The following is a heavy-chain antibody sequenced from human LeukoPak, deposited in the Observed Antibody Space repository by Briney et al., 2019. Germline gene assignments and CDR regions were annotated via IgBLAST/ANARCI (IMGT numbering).Heavy chain of an antibody. V-gene: IGHV3-21*01. CDR2: ISSSSSYI. J-gene: IGHJ4*02. Sequence: GGSLRLSCAASGFTFSSYSMNWVRQAPGKGLEWVSSISSSSSYIYYADSVKGRFTISRDNAKNSLYLQTNSLRAEDTAVYYCARAVGGKGYFDYWGQGTLVTVSS. D-gene: IGHD4-23*01. CDR3: ARAVGGKGYFDY. CDR1: GFTFSSYS.